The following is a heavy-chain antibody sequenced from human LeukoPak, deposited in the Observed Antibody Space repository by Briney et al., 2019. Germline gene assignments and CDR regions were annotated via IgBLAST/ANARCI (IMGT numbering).Heavy chain of an antibody. CDR1: GFTFSDYY. Sequence: GGSLRLSCAASGFTFSDYYMSWIRQAPGKGLEWVSYISSSGSTIYYADSVKGRFTISRDNAKNSLYLQMNSLRAEDTAVYYCARDGRTTVVTWANAYWGQGTLVTVSS. D-gene: IGHD4-23*01. J-gene: IGHJ4*02. V-gene: IGHV3-11*04. CDR2: ISSSGSTI. CDR3: ARDGRTTVVTWANAY.